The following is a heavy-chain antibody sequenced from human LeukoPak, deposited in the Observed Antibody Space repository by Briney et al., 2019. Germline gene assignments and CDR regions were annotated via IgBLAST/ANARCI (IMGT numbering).Heavy chain of an antibody. J-gene: IGHJ4*02. D-gene: IGHD6-19*01. CDR3: ARDPYSSGWLDY. V-gene: IGHV6-1*01. Sequence: SQTLSLTCAISGDSVSSNSATWNWIRRSPSRGLEWLGRTYYRSKWYNDYALSVKSRITINPDTSRTRFSLQLNSVTPEDTAVYYCARDPYSSGWLDYWGQGSLVTVSS. CDR1: GDSVSSNSAT. CDR2: TYYRSKWYN.